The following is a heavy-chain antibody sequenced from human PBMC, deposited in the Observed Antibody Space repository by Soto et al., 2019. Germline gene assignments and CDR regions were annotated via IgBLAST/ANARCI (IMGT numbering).Heavy chain of an antibody. CDR1: GFSLSNSGVG. CDR2: IYGDNDK. D-gene: IGHD4-17*01. Sequence: SGPTLVNPTQTLTVTCTFSGFSLSNSGVGVAWIRQPPGKALEWLALIYGDNDKRYSPSPKTRLTITKDTSKNQVVLTMTNMDPVDTATYYCAHCTLHDYGDYDPGTSHVFDSWGQGTLVTVSS. V-gene: IGHV2-5*02. CDR3: AHCTLHDYGDYDPGTSHVFDS. J-gene: IGHJ4*02.